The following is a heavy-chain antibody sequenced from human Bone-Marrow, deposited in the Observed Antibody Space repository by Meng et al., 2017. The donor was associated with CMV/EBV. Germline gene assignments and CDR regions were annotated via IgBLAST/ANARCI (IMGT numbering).Heavy chain of an antibody. CDR1: GYSFTSYW. V-gene: IGHV5-51*01. D-gene: IGHD4-17*01. J-gene: IGHJ4*02. CDR2: IYPGDSDT. CDR3: ARLHMTTVTTFDY. Sequence: KVSCKGSGYSFTSYWIGWVCQMPGKGLEWMGIIYPGDSDTRYSPSFQGQVTISADKSISTAYLQWSSLKASDTAMYYCARLHMTTVTTFDYWGQGTLVTVSS.